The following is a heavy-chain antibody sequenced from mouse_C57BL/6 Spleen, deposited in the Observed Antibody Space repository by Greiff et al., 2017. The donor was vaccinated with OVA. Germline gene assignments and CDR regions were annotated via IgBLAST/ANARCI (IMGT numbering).Heavy chain of an antibody. J-gene: IGHJ4*01. Sequence: EVQLQESGGDLVKPGGSLKLSCAASGFTFSSYGMSWVRQTPDKRLEWVATISSGGSYTYYPDSVNGRFTISRDNAKNTLYLQMSSLKSEDTAMYYCERLIVNYAMDYWGQGTSVTVSS. D-gene: IGHD2-5*01. CDR3: ERLIVNYAMDY. V-gene: IGHV5-6*01. CDR2: ISSGGSYT. CDR1: GFTFSSYG.